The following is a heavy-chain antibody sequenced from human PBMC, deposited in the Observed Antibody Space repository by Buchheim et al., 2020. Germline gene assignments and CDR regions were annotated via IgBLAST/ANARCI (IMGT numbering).Heavy chain of an antibody. CDR2: IWSDGSKK. D-gene: IGHD1-1*01. CDR1: GYSFSGFG. Sequence: QVQLVESGGDVVQPGTSLRLSCAASGYSFSGFGMHWVRQAPGKGLEWAAIIWSDGSKKYYADSVKGRFTISRDNYKNTRYLQMNSLRAEDSALYYCARAGPFYFDYWGQGSL. CDR3: ARAGPFYFDY. J-gene: IGHJ4*02. V-gene: IGHV3-33*01.